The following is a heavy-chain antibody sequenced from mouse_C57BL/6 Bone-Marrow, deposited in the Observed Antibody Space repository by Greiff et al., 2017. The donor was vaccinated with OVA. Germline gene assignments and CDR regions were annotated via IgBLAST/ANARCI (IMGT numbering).Heavy chain of an antibody. CDR1: GFNIKNTY. CDR3: ASLDSSGYHWYFDV. J-gene: IGHJ1*03. D-gene: IGHD3-2*02. Sequence: VQLKESVAELVRPGASVKLSCTASGFNIKNTYMHWVKQRPEQGLEWIGRIDPANGNTKYAPKFQGKATITADTSSNTAYLQLSSLTSEDTAIYYCASLDSSGYHWYFDVWGTGTTVTVSS. V-gene: IGHV14-3*01. CDR2: IDPANGNT.